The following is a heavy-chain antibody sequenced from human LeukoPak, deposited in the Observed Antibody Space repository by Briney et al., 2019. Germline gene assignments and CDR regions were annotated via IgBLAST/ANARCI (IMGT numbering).Heavy chain of an antibody. CDR3: ARLQGSSFDY. CDR2: INHSGST. D-gene: IGHD1-26*01. CDR1: GGSFSGYY. Sequence: SETLSLTCAVYGGSFSGYYWSWIRQPPGKGLEWIGEINHSGSTNYNPSLKSRVTISVDTSKNQFSLKLSSVTAADTAVYYCARLQGSSFDYWGQGTLVTVSS. V-gene: IGHV4-34*01. J-gene: IGHJ4*02.